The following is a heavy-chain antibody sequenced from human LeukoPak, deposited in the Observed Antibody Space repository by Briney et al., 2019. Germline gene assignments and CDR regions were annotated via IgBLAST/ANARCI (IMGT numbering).Heavy chain of an antibody. CDR3: ARDSGSNYAFDY. Sequence: GGSLRLSCAASGFTFSTYSMNWVRQAPGKGLEWVSSISSGSGYIYYADSVKGRFTISRDNAKNSLYLQMNSLRAEDTAVYYCARDSGSNYAFDYWGQGTLVTVSS. V-gene: IGHV3-21*01. CDR2: ISSGSGYI. J-gene: IGHJ4*02. CDR1: GFTFSTYS. D-gene: IGHD3-10*01.